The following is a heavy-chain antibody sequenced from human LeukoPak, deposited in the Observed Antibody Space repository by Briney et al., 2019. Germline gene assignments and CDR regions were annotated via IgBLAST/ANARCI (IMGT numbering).Heavy chain of an antibody. J-gene: IGHJ4*02. V-gene: IGHV3-7*01. D-gene: IGHD4-23*01. Sequence: GESLRLSCAASGFTFTTYWMSWVRQAPGKGLEWVANIKQDGNEKYYVDSVKGRFTISRDNAKNSLFLQMNSLRAEDTAVYYCTREQDREASATVVGDYWGQGTLVTVSS. CDR1: GFTFTTYW. CDR3: TREQDREASATVVGDY. CDR2: IKQDGNEK.